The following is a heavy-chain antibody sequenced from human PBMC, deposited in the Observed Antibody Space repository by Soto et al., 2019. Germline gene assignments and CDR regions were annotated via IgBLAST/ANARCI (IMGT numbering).Heavy chain of an antibody. V-gene: IGHV3-23*01. D-gene: IGHD1-1*01. Sequence: EMQLLESGGGLVQPGGSLRLSCAASGFTFSNFAMSWVRQAPGKGLEWVSGVYGGGNGALYADSVKGRFIISRDNSKNTLYLHMNSLRAGDTAVYYCAKFEGALHHNYHMDVWSQGTTVTVSS. CDR1: GFTFSNFA. J-gene: IGHJ6*02. CDR2: VYGGGNGA. CDR3: AKFEGALHHNYHMDV.